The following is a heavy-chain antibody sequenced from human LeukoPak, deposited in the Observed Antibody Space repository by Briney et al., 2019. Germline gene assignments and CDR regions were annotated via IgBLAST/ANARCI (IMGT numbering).Heavy chain of an antibody. D-gene: IGHD1-26*01. CDR2: TYSDGST. CDR1: GFTVSNSY. CDR3: ARDLPLPQYSGSYGRFDY. V-gene: IGHV3-66*01. J-gene: IGHJ4*02. Sequence: GGSLGLSCAASGFTVSNSYINWVRQAPGKGLEWVSVTYSDGSTYYADSVKGRFTISRDNSKNTLYLPMNSLRVEDTAVYYCARDLPLPQYSGSYGRFDYWGQGTLVTVSS.